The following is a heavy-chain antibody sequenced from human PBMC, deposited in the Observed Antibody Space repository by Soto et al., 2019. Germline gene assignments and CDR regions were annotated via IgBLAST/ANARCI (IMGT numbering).Heavy chain of an antibody. CDR1: GYTFTSYY. CDR3: ARWGRDTAMGIPFDY. J-gene: IGHJ4*02. V-gene: IGHV1-46*01. D-gene: IGHD5-18*01. Sequence: ASVKVSCKASGYTFTSYYMHWVRQAPGQGLEWMGIINPSGGSTSYAQKFQGRVTMTRDTSTSTVYMELSCLRSEDTAVYYCARWGRDTAMGIPFDYWGQGTLVTVSS. CDR2: INPSGGST.